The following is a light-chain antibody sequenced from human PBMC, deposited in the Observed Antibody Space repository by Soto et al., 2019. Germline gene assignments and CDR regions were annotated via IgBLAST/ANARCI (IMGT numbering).Light chain of an antibody. CDR1: SSDVGGYNY. CDR3: SSYAGSNNYV. Sequence: QSALTQPPSASGSPGQSVTISCTGTSSDVGGYNYVSWYQQHPGKAPKLMIYEVSTRPSGVPDRFSGSKSGNTASLTVSGLQAEDEADYYCSSYAGSNNYVFGTGTKLTVL. CDR2: EVS. J-gene: IGLJ1*01. V-gene: IGLV2-8*01.